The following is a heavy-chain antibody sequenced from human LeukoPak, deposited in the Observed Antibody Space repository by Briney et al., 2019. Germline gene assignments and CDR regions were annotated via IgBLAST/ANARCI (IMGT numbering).Heavy chain of an antibody. D-gene: IGHD1-26*01. V-gene: IGHV3-7*01. CDR1: GFTFSSYW. CDR2: IKQDGSEK. CDR3: ARVAAGRYYYYYYYMDV. Sequence: GGSLRLSCAASGFTFSSYWMSWVRQAPGKGLEWVAHIKQDGSEKYYVDSVKGRFTISRDNAKNSLYLQMNSLRAEDTAVYYCARVAAGRYYYYYYYMDVWGKGTTVTVSS. J-gene: IGHJ6*03.